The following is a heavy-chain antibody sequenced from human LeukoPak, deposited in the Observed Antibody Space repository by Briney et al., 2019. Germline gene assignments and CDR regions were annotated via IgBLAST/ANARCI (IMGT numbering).Heavy chain of an antibody. D-gene: IGHD3-10*01. CDR3: ARVYNGSGSKNYYSYYMDV. CDR2: IYHRGTT. J-gene: IGHJ6*03. Sequence: SETLSLTCAVSGYSISNGYYWGWIRQPPGKGLEWIGSIYHRGTTYYNPSHKSRVTISVDTSKNQFSLKLSSVTAADAAVYYCARVYNGSGSKNYYSYYMDVWGKGTTVTVSS. CDR1: GYSISNGYY. V-gene: IGHV4-38-2*01.